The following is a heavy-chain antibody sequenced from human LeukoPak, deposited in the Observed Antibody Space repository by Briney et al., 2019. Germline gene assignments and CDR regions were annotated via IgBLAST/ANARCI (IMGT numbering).Heavy chain of an antibody. Sequence: QPGGSLRLSCAASGFTFSTYAMHWVRQAPGKGLEYVAAISSKGDYTHYANSVKGRFTISRDNSKNTLYLQMNSLRAEDTAVYYCARDLKVGVTVYYGMDVWGQGTTVTVSS. D-gene: IGHD1-26*01. J-gene: IGHJ6*02. CDR2: ISSKGDYT. CDR3: ARDLKVGVTVYYGMDV. V-gene: IGHV3-64*01. CDR1: GFTFSTYA.